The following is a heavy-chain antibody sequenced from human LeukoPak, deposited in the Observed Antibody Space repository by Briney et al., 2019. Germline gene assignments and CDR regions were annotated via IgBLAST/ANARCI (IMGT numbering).Heavy chain of an antibody. Sequence: ASVKVSCKASGYTFTSYDINWVRQATGQGLEWMGWMNPNSGNTGYAQKFQGRVTITRNTSISTAYMELSSLRSEDTAVYYCASSSSWWGTTTGYYYMDVWGKGTTVTVSS. CDR2: MNPNSGNT. V-gene: IGHV1-8*03. D-gene: IGHD6-13*01. CDR3: ASSSSWWGTTTGYYYMDV. J-gene: IGHJ6*03. CDR1: GYTFTSYD.